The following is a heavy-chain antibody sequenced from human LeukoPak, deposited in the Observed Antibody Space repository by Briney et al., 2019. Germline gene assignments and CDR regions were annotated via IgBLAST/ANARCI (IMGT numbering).Heavy chain of an antibody. J-gene: IGHJ6*03. V-gene: IGHV3-21*01. CDR1: GLTFSRYS. Sequence: GGSLRLSCAASGLTFSRYSMNWVRQAPGKGLEWVSSISSGSSYIYYADSVKGRFTISRDNSKNTLYLQMNSLRAEDTAVYYCAKRHGRGYYYYYMDVWGKGTTVTVSS. D-gene: IGHD3-10*01. CDR3: AKRHGRGYYYYYMDV. CDR2: ISSGSSYI.